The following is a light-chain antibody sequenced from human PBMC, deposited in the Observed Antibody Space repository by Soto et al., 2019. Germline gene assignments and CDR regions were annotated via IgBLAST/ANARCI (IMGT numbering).Light chain of an antibody. Sequence: QSVLTQPPSASGSHGRSVTISCTGTSSDVGGYNYVSWYQQHPGKAPKLMIYEVTRRPSGVPDRIFGSKSYTTASLTVSGLQAEDEADYYCSSFAGTNSFVFGTGTKLTVL. J-gene: IGLJ1*01. CDR2: EVT. CDR3: SSFAGTNSFV. CDR1: SSDVGGYNY. V-gene: IGLV2-8*01.